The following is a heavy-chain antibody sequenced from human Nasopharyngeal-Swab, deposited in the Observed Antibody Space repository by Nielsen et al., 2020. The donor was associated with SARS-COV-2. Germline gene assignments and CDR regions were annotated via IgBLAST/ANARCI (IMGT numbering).Heavy chain of an antibody. CDR3: ARSVGSFYGQGAFDI. CDR1: GFTFCDYA. J-gene: IGHJ3*02. D-gene: IGHD1-26*01. V-gene: IGHV3-49*01. CDR2: IRRKTYGGAP. Sequence: GESLKLSCTTSGFTFCDYAMSWFRHAPWKVLEWLGFIRRKTYGGAPEYAASVKGRFTISRDGAESIAYLQMNSLETEDTGVYYCARSVGSFYGQGAFDIWGQGTMVTVSS.